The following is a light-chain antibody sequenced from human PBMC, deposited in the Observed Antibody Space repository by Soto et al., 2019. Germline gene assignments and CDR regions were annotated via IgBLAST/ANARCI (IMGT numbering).Light chain of an antibody. CDR2: DAS. CDR1: QSVSSY. J-gene: IGKJ2*01. CDR3: QQRSNWPPYT. Sequence: EIVLTQSPATLSLSPGERATLSCRASQSVSSYLAWYQQKPGQAPRLLIYDASNRATGIPARVSGSGSGTDFTLTISSLVPEDFAVYYCQQRSNWPPYTFGQGTKLEIK. V-gene: IGKV3-11*01.